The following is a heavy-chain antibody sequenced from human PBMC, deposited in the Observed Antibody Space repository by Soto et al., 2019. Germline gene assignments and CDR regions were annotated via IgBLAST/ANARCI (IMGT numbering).Heavy chain of an antibody. CDR2: INTFNGNT. Sequence: HVQLVQSGAEVKTPGASVKVSCEASGYTFTSYGISWVRQAPGQGLEWIGWINTFNGNTIYAQNVQGRVSMTRETSTRTAFMNLRSLRSDDTAVYYWARDLRAGNDGADEGPGYFDHWGRGTLVTVSS. CDR3: ARDLRAGNDGADEGPGYFDH. CDR1: GYTFTSYG. D-gene: IGHD1-1*01. J-gene: IGHJ2*01. V-gene: IGHV1-18*01.